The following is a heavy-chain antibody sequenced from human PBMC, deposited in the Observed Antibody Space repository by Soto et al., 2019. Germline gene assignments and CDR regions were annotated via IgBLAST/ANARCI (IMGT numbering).Heavy chain of an antibody. V-gene: IGHV3-23*01. J-gene: IGHJ3*01. D-gene: IGHD3-3*01. CDR2: ISGSGGST. CDR1: GLTFSSYA. Sequence: GGSLRLSCAASGLTFSSYAMSWVRQAPGKGPEWVSAISGSGGSTYYADSVKGRFTISRDNSKNTLYLQMNSLRAEDTAVYYCAKTPGSDFWSGYYDLGALDFSGQGTIV. CDR3: AKTPGSDFWSGYYDLGALDF.